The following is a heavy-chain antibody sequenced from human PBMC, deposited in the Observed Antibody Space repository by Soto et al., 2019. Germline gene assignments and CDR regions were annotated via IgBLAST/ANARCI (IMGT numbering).Heavy chain of an antibody. Sequence: PSETLSLTCAVYGGSFSGYYWSWIRQPPGKGLEWIGEINHSGSTNYSPSLKSRVTISVDTSKNQFSLKLSSVTAADTAVYYCARLRFLEWLLSNGAFDIWGQGTMVTVSS. V-gene: IGHV4-34*01. CDR3: ARLRFLEWLLSNGAFDI. CDR2: INHSGST. J-gene: IGHJ3*02. CDR1: GGSFSGYY. D-gene: IGHD3-3*01.